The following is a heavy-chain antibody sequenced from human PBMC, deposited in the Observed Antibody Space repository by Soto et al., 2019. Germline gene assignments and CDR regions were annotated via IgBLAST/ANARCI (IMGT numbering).Heavy chain of an antibody. J-gene: IGHJ3*02. CDR2: IKQDGSEK. D-gene: IGHD3-10*01. Sequence: GGSLRLSCAASGFRFSSYWMSWVRQAPGKGLEWVANIKQDGSEKDYVGSVKGRFTISRDNADNSLYLQMNSLRAEDTAVYYCAREGSRTFDTWGQGTKVTVSS. V-gene: IGHV3-7*01. CDR1: GFRFSSYW. CDR3: AREGSRTFDT.